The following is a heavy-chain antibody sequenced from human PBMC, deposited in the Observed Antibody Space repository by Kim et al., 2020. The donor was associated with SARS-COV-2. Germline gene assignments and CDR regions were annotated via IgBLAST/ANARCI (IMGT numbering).Heavy chain of an antibody. D-gene: IGHD3-3*01. Sequence: YAQKLQGRVTMTRDTSTSTVYMELNSLTSDDTAVYYCARGSGGYYGPFDYWGQGTLVTVSS. CDR3: ARGSGGYYGPFDY. J-gene: IGHJ4*02. V-gene: IGHV1-46*01.